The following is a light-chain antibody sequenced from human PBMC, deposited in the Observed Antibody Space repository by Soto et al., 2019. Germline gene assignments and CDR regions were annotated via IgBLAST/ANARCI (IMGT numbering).Light chain of an antibody. CDR2: SAS. CDR3: QKYNSASQT. CDR1: QGINNY. V-gene: IGKV1-27*01. J-gene: IGKJ3*01. Sequence: DILMTQSPSSLSASVGDRVTITCRASQGINNYFAWYQQKPGEVPKLLLYSASTLQSGGPSRCSGSGAGTDFTLTISSLLHDDVATYYCQKYNSASQTFGPGTKVDIK.